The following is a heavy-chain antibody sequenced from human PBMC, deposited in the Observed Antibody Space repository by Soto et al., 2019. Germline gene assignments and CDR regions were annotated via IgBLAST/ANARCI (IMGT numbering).Heavy chain of an antibody. D-gene: IGHD6-19*01. CDR2: ISYSGSS. CDR3: ARHVCIDNSYWYGGFVS. CDR1: GGSITSSRYY. Sequence: SETLSLTCTVSGGSITSSRYYWAWIRQPPGKGLEWIGSISYSGSSYYKPSLKSRLTISVDTSKNQFSLKLSSVTTADTAVYYCARHVCIDNSYWYGGFVSWGQGTLVTV. V-gene: IGHV4-39*01. J-gene: IGHJ5*01.